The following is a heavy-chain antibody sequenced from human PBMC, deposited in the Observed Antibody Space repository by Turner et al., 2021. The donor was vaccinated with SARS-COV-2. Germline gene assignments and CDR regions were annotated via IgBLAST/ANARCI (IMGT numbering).Heavy chain of an antibody. CDR2: INHSGST. D-gene: IGHD5-18*01. CDR3: ARGGGYSYGALDY. Sequence: QVQLRQWGAGLLKPSETLSLPCPVNGGSFSGYYWSWIRQPPGKGLEWIGEINHSGSTNYNPSLKSRVTISVDTSKNQFSLKLSSVTAADTAVYYCARGGGYSYGALDYWGQGTLVTVSS. J-gene: IGHJ4*02. CDR1: GGSFSGYY. V-gene: IGHV4-34*01.